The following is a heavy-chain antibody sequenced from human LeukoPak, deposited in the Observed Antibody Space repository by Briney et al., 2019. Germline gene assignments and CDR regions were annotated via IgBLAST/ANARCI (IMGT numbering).Heavy chain of an antibody. V-gene: IGHV3-48*04. CDR2: ISSSSSTI. J-gene: IGHJ6*02. Sequence: GGSLRLSCAASGFTFSIYSMNWVRQAPGKGLEWVSYISSSSSTIYYADSVKGRFTISRDNAKNSLYLQMNSLRAEDTAVYYCARERGYCSGGSCYPLDYYYYGMDVWGQGTTVTVSS. CDR1: GFTFSIYS. D-gene: IGHD2-15*01. CDR3: ARERGYCSGGSCYPLDYYYYGMDV.